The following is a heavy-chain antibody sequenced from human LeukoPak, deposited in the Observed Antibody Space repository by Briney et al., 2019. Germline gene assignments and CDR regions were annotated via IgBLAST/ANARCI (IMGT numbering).Heavy chain of an antibody. D-gene: IGHD6-19*01. CDR2: INGRGDDT. J-gene: IGHJ4*02. Sequence: GSLRLSCAAFSGFAMSWVRQTPGRGLEWVSAINGRGDDTYYPDSVKGRFTISRDNSNNTLYLQMNSLRAEDTAVYYCAKGHRSSSSFFDSWGQGILVTVSS. CDR3: AKGHRSSSSFFDS. V-gene: IGHV3-23*01. CDR1: SGFA.